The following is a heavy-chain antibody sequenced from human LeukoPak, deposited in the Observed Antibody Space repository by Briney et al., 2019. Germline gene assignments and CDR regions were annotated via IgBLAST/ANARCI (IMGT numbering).Heavy chain of an antibody. Sequence: PGGSLRLSCVASGFNFSDSNMNWVRQAPGKGLEWVSGISWNSGSIGYADSVKGRFTISRDNAKNSLYLQMNSLRAEDTALYYCAKAGCSGGSCYFDYWGQGTLVTVSS. CDR2: ISWNSGSI. D-gene: IGHD2-15*01. CDR3: AKAGCSGGSCYFDY. CDR1: GFNFSDSN. V-gene: IGHV3-9*01. J-gene: IGHJ4*02.